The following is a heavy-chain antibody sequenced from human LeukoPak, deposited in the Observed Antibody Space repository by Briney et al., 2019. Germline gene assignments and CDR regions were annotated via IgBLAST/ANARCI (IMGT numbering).Heavy chain of an antibody. D-gene: IGHD1-1*01. CDR1: GFTFSNYW. CDR2: IKQDGREK. CDR3: ARKGELERRRSWGY. Sequence: GGSLRLSCAASGFTFSNYWMSWVRQAPGKGLEWVANIKQDGREKYYVDSVKGRFTISRDNAKNSLYLQMSSLRAEDTAVYYCARKGELERRRSWGYWGQGTLVTVSS. V-gene: IGHV3-7*03. J-gene: IGHJ4*02.